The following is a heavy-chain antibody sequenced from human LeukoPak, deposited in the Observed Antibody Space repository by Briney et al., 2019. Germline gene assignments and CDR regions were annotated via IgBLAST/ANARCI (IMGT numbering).Heavy chain of an antibody. CDR2: IYSGGST. V-gene: IGHV3-53*01. J-gene: IGHJ3*02. D-gene: IGHD6-6*01. CDR1: GFTVSSNY. Sequence: GGSLRLSCAASGFTVSSNYMSWVRQAPGKGLEWVSVIYSGGSTYYADSVKGRFTISRDNSKNMLYLQMNSLRAEDTAVYCCARQYSSSSGKNAFDIWGQGTMVTVSS. CDR3: ARQYSSSSGKNAFDI.